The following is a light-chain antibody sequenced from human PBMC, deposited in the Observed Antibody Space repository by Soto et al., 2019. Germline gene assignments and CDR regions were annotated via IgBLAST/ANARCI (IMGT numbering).Light chain of an antibody. Sequence: ALTQPASVSGSPGQSITLSCTGTSSDLGSYNLVSWYQQHPGKAPKLMIYEGSKRPSGVSYRFSGSKSGNTASLTIPGLQTEDEADYYCCSYAGSSTFVFGTGTKVTVL. CDR1: SSDLGSYNL. J-gene: IGLJ1*01. CDR3: CSYAGSSTFV. CDR2: EGS. V-gene: IGLV2-23*01.